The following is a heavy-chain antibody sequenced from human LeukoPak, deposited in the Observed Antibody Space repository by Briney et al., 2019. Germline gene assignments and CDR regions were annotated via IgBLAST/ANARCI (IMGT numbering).Heavy chain of an antibody. CDR2: MNPNSGNT. Sequence: ASVKVSCKASGYTFTSYDINWVRQATGQGLEWMGWMNPNSGNTGYAQKFQGRVTITRNTSISTAYMELSSLRSEDTAVYYCARGPPYTIFGVVLPFDPWGQGTLVTVSS. V-gene: IGHV1-8*03. CDR1: GYTFTSYD. J-gene: IGHJ5*02. CDR3: ARGPPYTIFGVVLPFDP. D-gene: IGHD3-3*01.